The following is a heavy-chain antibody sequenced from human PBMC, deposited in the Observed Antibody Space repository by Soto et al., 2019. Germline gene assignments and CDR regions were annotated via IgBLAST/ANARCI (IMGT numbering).Heavy chain of an antibody. CDR2: IIPIFGTA. J-gene: IGHJ6*02. CDR3: AKVRYSSPMGYYYGMDV. CDR1: RVAFSKFI. D-gene: IGHD6-19*01. Sequence: ASVKVSCKASRVAFSKFIVTWVRQAPGLGLEWVGGIIPIFGTANYAQKFQGRVTITADESTSTSYMVVNNLRSEDTAVYYCAKVRYSSPMGYYYGMDVWGQGTTVTVSS. V-gene: IGHV1-69*13.